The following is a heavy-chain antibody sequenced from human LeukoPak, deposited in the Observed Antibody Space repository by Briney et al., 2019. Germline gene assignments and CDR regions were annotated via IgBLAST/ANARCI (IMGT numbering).Heavy chain of an antibody. CDR2: ICYSGST. D-gene: IGHD3-10*01. CDR3: ARLNYYGSGAY. J-gene: IGHJ4*02. V-gene: IGHV4-59*01. Sequence: PSETLSLTCTASGGSISNYYWSWLRQPPGKGLEWTGYICYSGSTNYNPSLKGRVTISVDTSKNQFYLKLSSVTAADTAVYYCARLNYYGSGAYWGQGTLVTVSS. CDR1: GGSISNYY.